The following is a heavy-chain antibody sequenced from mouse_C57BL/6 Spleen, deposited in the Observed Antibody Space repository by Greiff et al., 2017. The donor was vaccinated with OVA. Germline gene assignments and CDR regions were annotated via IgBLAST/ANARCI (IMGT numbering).Heavy chain of an antibody. CDR1: GFTFSSYA. CDR3: TREYYGSSYRYFDV. V-gene: IGHV5-9-1*02. J-gene: IGHJ1*03. CDR2: ISSGGDYI. Sequence: EVNVVESGEGLVKPGGSLKLSCAASGFTFSSYAMSWVRQTPEKRLEWVAYISSGGDYIYYADTVKGRFTISRDNARNTLYLQMSSLKSEDTAMYYCTREYYGSSYRYFDVWGTGTTVTVSS. D-gene: IGHD1-1*01.